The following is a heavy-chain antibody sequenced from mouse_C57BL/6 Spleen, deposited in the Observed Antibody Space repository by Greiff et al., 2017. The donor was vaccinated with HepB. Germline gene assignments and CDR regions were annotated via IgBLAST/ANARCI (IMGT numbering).Heavy chain of an antibody. CDR3: AKPSGDYYGSSWYFDV. V-gene: IGHV2-3*01. D-gene: IGHD1-1*01. CDR1: GFSLTSYG. Sequence: VMLVESGPGLVAPSQSLSITCTVSGFSLTSYGISWVRQPPGKGLEWLGVIWGDGSTNYHSALISRLSISKDNSKSQVFLKLNSLQTDDTATYYCAKPSGDYYGSSWYFDVWGTGTTVTVSS. CDR2: IWGDGST. J-gene: IGHJ1*03.